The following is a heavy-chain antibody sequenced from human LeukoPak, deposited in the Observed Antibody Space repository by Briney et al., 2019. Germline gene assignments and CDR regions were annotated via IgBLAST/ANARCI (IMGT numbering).Heavy chain of an antibody. CDR3: ARDIAARRDWFDP. J-gene: IGHJ5*02. CDR2: INTNTGNP. V-gene: IGHV7-4-1*02. CDR1: GYTFTGYY. D-gene: IGHD6-6*01. Sequence: ASVKVSCKASGYTFTGYYMHWVRQAPGQGLEWMGWINTNTGNPTYAQGFTGRFVFSLDTSVSTAYLQISSLKAEDTAVYYCARDIAARRDWFDPWGQGTLVTVSS.